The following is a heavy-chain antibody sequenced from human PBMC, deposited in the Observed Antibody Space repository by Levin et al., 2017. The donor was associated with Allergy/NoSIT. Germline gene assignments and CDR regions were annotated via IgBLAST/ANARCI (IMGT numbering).Heavy chain of an antibody. D-gene: IGHD1-1*01. CDR3: ARGRKLEAPSA. CDR2: ISSSSSYI. CDR1: GFTFSSYS. J-gene: IGHJ5*02. Sequence: GGSLRLSCAASGFTFSSYSMNWVRQAPGKGLEWVSSISSSSSYIYYADSVKGRFTISRDNAKNSLYLQMNSLRAEDTAVYYCARGRKLEAPSAWGQGTLVTVSS. V-gene: IGHV3-21*01.